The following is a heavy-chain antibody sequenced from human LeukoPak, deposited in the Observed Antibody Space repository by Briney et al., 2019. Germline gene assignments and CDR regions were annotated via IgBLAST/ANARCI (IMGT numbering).Heavy chain of an antibody. CDR3: ASPYYYGSGNYFTYFDY. V-gene: IGHV4-39*01. D-gene: IGHD3-10*01. CDR2: IYYSGST. CDR1: GGSISTSSYY. J-gene: IGHJ4*02. Sequence: SETLSLTCTVSGGSISTSSYYWGWIRQPPGKGLEWIGSIYYSGSTYYNPSLKSRVTISVDTSKNQFSLKLSSVTAADTAVYYCASPYYYGSGNYFTYFDYWGQGTLVTVSS.